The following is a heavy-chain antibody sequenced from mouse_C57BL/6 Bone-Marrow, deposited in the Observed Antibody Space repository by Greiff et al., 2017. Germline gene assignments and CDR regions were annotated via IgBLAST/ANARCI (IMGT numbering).Heavy chain of an antibody. CDR3: ARRRITTVVATRWYFDV. Sequence: VQLQQSGPELVKPGASVKIPCKASGYTFTDYNMDWVKQSHGKSLEWIGDINPNNGGTIYNQKFKGKATLTVDKSSSTAYMELRSLTSEDTAVYYCARRRITTVVATRWYFDVWGTGTTVTVSS. J-gene: IGHJ1*03. CDR1: GYTFTDYN. V-gene: IGHV1-18*01. D-gene: IGHD1-1*01. CDR2: INPNNGGT.